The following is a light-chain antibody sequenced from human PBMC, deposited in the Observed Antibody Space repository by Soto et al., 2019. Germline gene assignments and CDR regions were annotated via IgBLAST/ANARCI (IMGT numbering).Light chain of an antibody. CDR3: IQYDSSPPYT. Sequence: EIVLTQSPGTLSLSPGERATLSCRASQSVSGNYFAWYQQKPGQAPRLLIYGSSDRTTGIPDRSSGGGSGRTFTLITIRVEHADVAVFYCIQYDSSPPYTFGQGTKLEIK. V-gene: IGKV3-20*01. CDR2: GSS. CDR1: QSVSGNY. J-gene: IGKJ2*01.